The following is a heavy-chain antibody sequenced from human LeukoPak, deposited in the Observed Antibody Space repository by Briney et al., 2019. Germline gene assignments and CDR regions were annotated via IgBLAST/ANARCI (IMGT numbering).Heavy chain of an antibody. Sequence: SVKVSCKASGGTFSSYAISWVRQAPGQGLEWMGGIIPIFGTANYAQKFQGRVTITADESTSTAYMELSSLRSEDTAVHYCAREPRGRITGTTGPYYYYMDVWGKGTTVTVSS. V-gene: IGHV1-69*13. CDR3: AREPRGRITGTTGPYYYYMDV. J-gene: IGHJ6*03. CDR1: GGTFSSYA. CDR2: IIPIFGTA. D-gene: IGHD1-7*01.